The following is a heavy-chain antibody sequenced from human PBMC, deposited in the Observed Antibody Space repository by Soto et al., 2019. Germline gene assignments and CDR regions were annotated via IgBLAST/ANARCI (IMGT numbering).Heavy chain of an antibody. CDR2: ISSSGNAI. J-gene: IGHJ5*02. CDR3: ARGYSSRWSYNWFDP. D-gene: IGHD6-13*01. Sequence: GGSLRLSCAASGFTFSGYYMSWIRQAPGKGLEWVSYISSSGNAIYSVDSVKGRFTISRDNAKNSLYLQMNSLRAEDTAIYYCARGYSSRWSYNWFDPWGQGTLVTVSS. V-gene: IGHV3-11*01. CDR1: GFTFSGYY.